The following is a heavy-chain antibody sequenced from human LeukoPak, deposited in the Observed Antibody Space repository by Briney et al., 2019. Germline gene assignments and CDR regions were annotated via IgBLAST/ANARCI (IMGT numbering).Heavy chain of an antibody. CDR2: ISTSGGTT. Sequence: GGSLRLSCAASGFTLRSYAMSWVRQAPGKGLEWVSAISTSGGTTYYSDSVKGRFTISRDNSENTLYLQMNSLRAEDTAVYYCAKEGKSGPFDYWGQGTLVTVSS. D-gene: IGHD1-26*01. CDR1: GFTLRSYA. CDR3: AKEGKSGPFDY. V-gene: IGHV3-23*01. J-gene: IGHJ4*02.